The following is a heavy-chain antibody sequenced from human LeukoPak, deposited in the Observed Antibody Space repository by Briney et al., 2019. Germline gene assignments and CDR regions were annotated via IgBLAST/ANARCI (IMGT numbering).Heavy chain of an antibody. CDR1: GGSISSGGYY. J-gene: IGHJ3*02. CDR3: ARATTFPSLAFDI. V-gene: IGHV4-31*03. Sequence: SQTLSLTCTVSGGSISSGGYYWSWIRQHPGKGLEWIGYIYYSGSTYYNPSLKSRVTISVDTSKNQFSLKLSSVTAADTAVYYCARATTFPSLAFDIWGQGTIVTVSS. D-gene: IGHD2/OR15-2a*01. CDR2: IYYSGST.